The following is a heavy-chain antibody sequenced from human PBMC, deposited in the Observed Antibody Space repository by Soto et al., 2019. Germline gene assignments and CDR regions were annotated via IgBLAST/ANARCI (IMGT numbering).Heavy chain of an antibody. V-gene: IGHV3-23*01. CDR2: ISGSGGST. CDR1: GFTFSSYA. CDR3: AKVGCTNGVCYIGEHYHMDV. Sequence: GGSLRLSCAASGFTFSSYAMSWVRQAPGKGLEWVSAISGSGGSTYYADSVKGRFTISRDNSKNTLYLQMNSLRAEDTAVYYCAKVGCTNGVCYIGEHYHMDVWGRGTTVTVSS. D-gene: IGHD2-8*01. J-gene: IGHJ6*03.